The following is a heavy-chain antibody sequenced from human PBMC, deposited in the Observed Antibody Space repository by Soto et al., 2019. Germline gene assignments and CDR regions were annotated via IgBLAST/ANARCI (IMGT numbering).Heavy chain of an antibody. Sequence: QVQLVESGGGLVKPGGSLRLSCAASGFTFSDYYMSWIRQAPGKGLEWVSYISSSSSYTNYADSVKGRFTISRDNVKNSLYLQMNSLRAEDTAVYYCARDPRGLLGSHGMDVWGQGTTVTVSS. J-gene: IGHJ6*02. CDR1: GFTFSDYY. D-gene: IGHD3-10*01. V-gene: IGHV3-11*06. CDR2: ISSSSSYT. CDR3: ARDPRGLLGSHGMDV.